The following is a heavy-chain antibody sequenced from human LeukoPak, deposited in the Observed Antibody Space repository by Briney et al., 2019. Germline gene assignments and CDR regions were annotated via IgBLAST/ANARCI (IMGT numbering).Heavy chain of an antibody. CDR3: AREEPAGTLYY. D-gene: IGHD6-13*01. V-gene: IGHV3-30-3*01. J-gene: IGHJ4*02. CDR2: ISYDGSNK. CDR1: GFTFSSYA. Sequence: PGGSLRLSCAASGFTFSSYAMHWVRQAPGKGLEWVAVISYDGSNKYYADSVKGRFTISRDNSKNTLYLQMNSLRAEDTAVYYCAREEPAGTLYYWGQGTLVTVSS.